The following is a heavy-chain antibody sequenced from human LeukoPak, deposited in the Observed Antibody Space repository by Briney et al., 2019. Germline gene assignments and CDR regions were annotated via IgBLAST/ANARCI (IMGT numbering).Heavy chain of an antibody. Sequence: PGGSLRLSCAASGFTFSSYDMNWVRQAPGQGLEWVSYISSSGSTIYYADSVKGRFTISRDNAKNSLYLQMNSLRAEDTAVYYCARDGAYSSSWVWFDPWGQGTLVTVSS. CDR2: ISSSGSTI. CDR1: GFTFSSYD. D-gene: IGHD6-13*01. J-gene: IGHJ5*02. V-gene: IGHV3-48*03. CDR3: ARDGAYSSSWVWFDP.